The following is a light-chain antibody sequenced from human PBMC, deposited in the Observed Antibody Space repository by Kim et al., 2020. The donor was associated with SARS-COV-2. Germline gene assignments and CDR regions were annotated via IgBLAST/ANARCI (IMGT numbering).Light chain of an antibody. CDR1: SADIVNNY. CDR2: DNN. J-gene: IGLJ2*01. V-gene: IGLV1-51*01. CDR3: GTWDSSLSAVV. Sequence: KVTLTCSENSADIVNNYISLYQQLPGTAPTLLIYDNNKRPSGIPDRFSGSKSGTSATLGITGLQTGDEADYYCGTWDSSLSAVVFGGGTQLTVL.